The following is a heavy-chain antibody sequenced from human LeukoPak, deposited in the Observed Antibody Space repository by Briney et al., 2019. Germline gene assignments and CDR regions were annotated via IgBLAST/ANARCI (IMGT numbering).Heavy chain of an antibody. CDR1: GFTFSTYA. J-gene: IGHJ4*02. D-gene: IGHD3-3*01. CDR2: ISASGGST. Sequence: PGGSLRLSCAASGFTFSTYAMNWVRQAPGKGLEWVSGISASGGSTYHAGSVKGRFTISRDNSKSTLYLQMNSLRAEDTALYYCAKDSGVGPGYYFDYWGQGTLLSVSS. V-gene: IGHV3-23*01. CDR3: AKDSGVGPGYYFDY.